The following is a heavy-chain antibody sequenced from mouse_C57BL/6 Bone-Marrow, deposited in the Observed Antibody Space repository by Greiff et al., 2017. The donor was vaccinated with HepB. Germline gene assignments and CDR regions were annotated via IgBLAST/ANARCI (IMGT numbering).Heavy chain of an antibody. D-gene: IGHD2-3*01. J-gene: IGHJ4*01. V-gene: IGHV10-1*01. Sequence: DVQLVESGGGLVQPKGSLKLSCAASGFSFNTYAMNWVRQAPGKGLEWVARIRSKSNNYATYYADSVKDRFTISRDDSESMLYLQMNNLKTEDTAMYYCVRHYYDGYYGGNAMDYWGQGTSVTVSS. CDR1: GFSFNTYA. CDR2: IRSKSNNYAT. CDR3: VRHYYDGYYGGNAMDY.